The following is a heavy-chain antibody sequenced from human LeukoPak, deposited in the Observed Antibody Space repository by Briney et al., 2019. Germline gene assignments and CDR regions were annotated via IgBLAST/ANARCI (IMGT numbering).Heavy chain of an antibody. V-gene: IGHV3-30-3*01. CDR1: GFTFSSYA. D-gene: IGHD5-18*01. CDR3: ARDSANLIQLWFSHPPHFDY. Sequence: GGSLRLSCAASGFTFSSYAMHWVRQAPGKGLEWVAVISYDGSNKYYADSVKGRFTISRDNSKNTLYLQMNSLRAEDTAVYYCARDSANLIQLWFSHPPHFDYWGQGTLVTVSS. J-gene: IGHJ4*02. CDR2: ISYDGSNK.